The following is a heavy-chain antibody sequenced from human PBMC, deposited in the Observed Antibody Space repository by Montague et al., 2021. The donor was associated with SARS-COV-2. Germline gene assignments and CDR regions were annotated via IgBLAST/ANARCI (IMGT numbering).Heavy chain of an antibody. J-gene: IGHJ6*02. Sequence: SLRLSCAASGFTFSSYWLSWVRQAPGKGLEWVANIKQDGSEQYYLYSXXGRFTISRDNAKNSLYLQMNSLRAEDTAVYYCARDSLSVVGATTSYYYYGMDVWGQGTTVTVSS. CDR1: GFTFSSYW. CDR3: ARDSLSVVGATTSYYYYGMDV. D-gene: IGHD1-26*01. V-gene: IGHV3-7*01. CDR2: IKQDGSEQ.